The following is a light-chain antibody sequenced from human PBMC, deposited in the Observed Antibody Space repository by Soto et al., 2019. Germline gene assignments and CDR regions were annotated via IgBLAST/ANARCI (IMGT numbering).Light chain of an antibody. J-gene: IGLJ2*01. Sequence: NFMLTQPHSVSESPGKTVTISCTRSSGSIASNYVQWYQQRPGSAPTTVIYEDNQRPSGVPDQFSGSIDRSSNSASLTISGLKTEDEADYYCQSYDSSNVVFGGGTKLTVL. V-gene: IGLV6-57*04. CDR1: SGSIASNY. CDR2: EDN. CDR3: QSYDSSNVV.